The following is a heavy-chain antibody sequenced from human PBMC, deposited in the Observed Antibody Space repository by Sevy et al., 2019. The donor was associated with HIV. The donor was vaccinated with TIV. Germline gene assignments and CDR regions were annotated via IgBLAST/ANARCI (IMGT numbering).Heavy chain of an antibody. D-gene: IGHD2-15*01. CDR3: AKEAKEYCSGGSRYGSTFDY. V-gene: IGHV3-23*01. J-gene: IGHJ4*02. CDR2: ISDGGTVT. CDR1: GFTFSRYA. Sequence: GGSLRLSCVVSGFTFSRYAMNWVRQAPGKGLEWVAGISDGGTVTYYAESVKGRFTMSRDTSRSTVYVEMKSLRVEDTAVYYCAKEAKEYCSGGSRYGSTFDYWGQGTLVTVSS.